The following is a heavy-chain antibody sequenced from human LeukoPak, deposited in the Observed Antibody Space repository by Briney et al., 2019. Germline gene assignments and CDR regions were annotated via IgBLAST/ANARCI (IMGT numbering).Heavy chain of an antibody. CDR2: ISTTGGTT. V-gene: IGHV3-23*01. D-gene: IGHD2-15*01. CDR3: AKNGDRGAYCTGGTCYPYFYYYMDV. J-gene: IGHJ6*03. Sequence: GGTLRLSCAASGLTFSSYGMSWVRQAPGRGLEWVSAISTTGGTTYYADSVRGRFTISRDNSRNTLYLQMNSLRAEDTAIYYCAKNGDRGAYCTGGTCYPYFYYYMDVWGKGTTVTI. CDR1: GLTFSSYG.